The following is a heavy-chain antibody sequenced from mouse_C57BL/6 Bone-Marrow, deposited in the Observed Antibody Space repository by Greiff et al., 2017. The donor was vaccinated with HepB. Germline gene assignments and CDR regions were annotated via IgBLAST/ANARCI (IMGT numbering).Heavy chain of an antibody. CDR2: ISDGGSYT. Sequence: DVMLVESGGGLVKPGGSLKLSCAASGFTFSSYAMSWVRQTPEKRLEWVATISDGGSYTYYPDNVKGRFTISRDNAKNNLYLQMSHLKSEDTAMYYCARGYYGSSYPAWFAYWGQGTLVTVSA. CDR1: GFTFSSYA. J-gene: IGHJ3*01. CDR3: ARGYYGSSYPAWFAY. D-gene: IGHD1-1*01. V-gene: IGHV5-4*03.